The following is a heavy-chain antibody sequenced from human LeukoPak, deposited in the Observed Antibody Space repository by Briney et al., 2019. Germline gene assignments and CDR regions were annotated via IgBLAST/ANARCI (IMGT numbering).Heavy chain of an antibody. CDR2: FDPEDGET. CDR1: GYTLTELS. J-gene: IGHJ4*02. D-gene: IGHD2-2*01. CDR3: ARASSSTSCYDY. Sequence: ASVKVSCKVSGYTLTELSMHWVRQAPGKGLEWMGGFDPEDGETIYAQKFQGRVTITADESTSTAYMELSSLRSEDTAVYYCARASSSTSCYDYWGQGTLVTVSS. V-gene: IGHV1-24*01.